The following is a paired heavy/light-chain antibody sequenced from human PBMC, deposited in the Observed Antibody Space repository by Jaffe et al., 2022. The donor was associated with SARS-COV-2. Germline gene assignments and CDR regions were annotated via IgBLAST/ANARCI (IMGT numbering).Light chain of an antibody. V-gene: IGKV3-20*01. J-gene: IGKJ2*03. Sequence: EIVLTQSPGTLSLSPGERATLSCRASQSVSESLVWYQQKPGQAPRLLIYGASTRATGIPDRFSGSGSETDFTLTISRLEPEDLAVYYCQHHVRTPYSFGQGTRLQIK. CDR3: QHHVRTPYS. CDR1: QSVSES. CDR2: GAS.
Heavy chain of an antibody. D-gene: IGHD3-22*01. CDR2: IGGSGGDK. CDR3: AKFYYYLDLRGYTNGDY. CDR1: GFTFSSYA. Sequence: EVLLLESGGGFVQPGGSLRLSCAASGFTFSSYALSWVRQAPGKGLEWVSDIGGSGGDKNYADSVRGRFTISRDNSKNTLYLQMNSLGAEDTAVYYCAKFYYYLDLRGYTNGDYWGQGTLVTVSS. V-gene: IGHV3-23*01. J-gene: IGHJ4*02.